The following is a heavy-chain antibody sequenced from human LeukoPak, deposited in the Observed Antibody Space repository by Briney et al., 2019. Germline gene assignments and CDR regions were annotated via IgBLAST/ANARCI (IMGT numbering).Heavy chain of an antibody. CDR1: GFTFSSYW. J-gene: IGHJ6*02. Sequence: GGSLRLSCAASGFTFSSYWMSWVRQAPGKGLEWVANIKQDGSEKYYVDSVKGRFTISRDNAKNSLYLQMNSLRAEDTAVYYCARDGGDDYDFWSGHYLSEYGMDVWGQGTTVTVSS. D-gene: IGHD3-3*01. CDR2: IKQDGSEK. V-gene: IGHV3-7*01. CDR3: ARDGGDDYDFWSGHYLSEYGMDV.